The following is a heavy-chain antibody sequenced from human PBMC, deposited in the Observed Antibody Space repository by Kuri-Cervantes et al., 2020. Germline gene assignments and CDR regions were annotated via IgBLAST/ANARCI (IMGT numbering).Heavy chain of an antibody. CDR3: ARGRVDSAWHYFDY. J-gene: IGHJ4*02. V-gene: IGHV3-23*01. D-gene: IGHD6-19*01. CDR1: GFPFSSYS. CDR2: ISGSGRST. Sequence: GESLRHSCAASGFPFSSYSMNWVRQAPGRGLEWVSAISGSGRSTYYPASVKGRFTITRNNSKNTLHLQMNILRVDDTGIYYCARGRVDSAWHYFDYWGQGTLVTVSS.